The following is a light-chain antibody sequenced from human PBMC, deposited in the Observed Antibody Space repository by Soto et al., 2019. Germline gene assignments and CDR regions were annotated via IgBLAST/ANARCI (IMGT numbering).Light chain of an antibody. CDR3: QQYGSSPEIT. J-gene: IGKJ3*01. Sequence: EIVLTQSPGTLSLSPGERATLSCRASQSVSSSYLTWYQQKPGQAPRLLIYAASSRATGIPVRFSGSGSGTDFTLTISRLEPEDFAVYYCQQYGSSPEITFGPGTKVDIK. CDR1: QSVSSSY. CDR2: AAS. V-gene: IGKV3-20*01.